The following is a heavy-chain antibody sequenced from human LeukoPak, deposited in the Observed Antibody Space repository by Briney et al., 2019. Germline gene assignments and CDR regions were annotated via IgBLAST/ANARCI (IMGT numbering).Heavy chain of an antibody. D-gene: IGHD1-26*01. V-gene: IGHV3-64*01. CDR3: ARGGATTLFDY. CDR2: ITSNGDKA. J-gene: IGHJ4*02. Sequence: PGGSLRPSCAASGFTFSSYAMHWVRQPPGKGLEYVSAITSNGDKAYYGNSVKGRFTISRDNSKNTLYLQMGSLRIEDMAVYYCARGGATTLFDYWGQGTLVTVSS. CDR1: GFTFSSYA.